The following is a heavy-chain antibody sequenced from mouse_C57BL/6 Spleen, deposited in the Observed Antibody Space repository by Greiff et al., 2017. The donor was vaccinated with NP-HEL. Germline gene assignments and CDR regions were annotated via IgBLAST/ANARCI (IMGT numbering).Heavy chain of an antibody. CDR2: IDPENGDT. D-gene: IGHD6-1*01. Sequence: KQSGAELVRPGASVKLSCTASGFNIKDDYMHWVKQRPEQGLEWIGWIDPENGDTEYASKFQGKATITADTSSNTAYLQLSSLTSEDTAVYYCTPLRSDYWGQGTTLTVSS. V-gene: IGHV14-4*01. J-gene: IGHJ2*01. CDR1: GFNIKDDY. CDR3: TPLRSDY.